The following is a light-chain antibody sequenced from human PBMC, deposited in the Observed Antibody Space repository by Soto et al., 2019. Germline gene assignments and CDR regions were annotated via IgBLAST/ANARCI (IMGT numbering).Light chain of an antibody. J-gene: IGLJ1*01. CDR3: QSYDSSLTTFV. Sequence: QAVVTQPPSVSGAPGQRVAISCTGSSSNIGAEYDVHWYQQLPGTAPKRLTYGDNNRPSGVPDRFSGSKSGTSASLAITGLQPEDEADYYCQSYDSSLTTFVFGTGTKLTVL. CDR2: GDN. V-gene: IGLV1-40*01. CDR1: SSNIGAEYD.